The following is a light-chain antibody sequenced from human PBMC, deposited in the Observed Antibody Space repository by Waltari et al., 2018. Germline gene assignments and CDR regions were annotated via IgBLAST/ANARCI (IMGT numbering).Light chain of an antibody. V-gene: IGKV1-9*01. Sequence: IQLTQSPSSLSASVGDRVTITCRASQGISSYLAWYQQKPGKAPKLLIYSAFTLQRGVPSRFSGSRSGTDFTLTISSLQPEDCATYYCQQLNSYPLFPFGPGTKVDIK. CDR1: QGISSY. CDR2: SAF. J-gene: IGKJ3*01. CDR3: QQLNSYPLFP.